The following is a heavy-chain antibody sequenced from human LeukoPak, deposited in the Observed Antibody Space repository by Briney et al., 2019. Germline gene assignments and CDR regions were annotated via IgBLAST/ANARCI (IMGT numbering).Heavy chain of an antibody. Sequence: SETLSLTCTVSGYSISSGYYWGWIRQPPGKGLEWIGSIYRSGSTYYNPSLKSRVTISVDTSKNQFSLKLSSVTAADTAVYYCARNYTPTVNWFDPWGQGTLVTVSS. D-gene: IGHD1-7*01. CDR3: ARNYTPTVNWFDP. CDR2: IYRSGST. V-gene: IGHV4-38-2*02. CDR1: GYSISSGYY. J-gene: IGHJ5*02.